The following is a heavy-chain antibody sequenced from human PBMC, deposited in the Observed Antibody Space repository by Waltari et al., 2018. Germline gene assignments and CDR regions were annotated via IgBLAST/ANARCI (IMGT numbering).Heavy chain of an antibody. CDR2: INHSGST. D-gene: IGHD3-10*01. V-gene: IGHV4-34*01. J-gene: IGHJ4*02. CDR1: GGSFSGYS. Sequence: QVQLQQWGAGLLKPSETLSLTCAVYGGSFSGYSWSWIRQPPGKGLEWIGEINHSGSTNYNPSLKSRVTISVDTSKNQFSLKLSSVTAADTAVYYCARSHPRDTMVRGVIPFDYWGQGTLVTVSS. CDR3: ARSHPRDTMVRGVIPFDY.